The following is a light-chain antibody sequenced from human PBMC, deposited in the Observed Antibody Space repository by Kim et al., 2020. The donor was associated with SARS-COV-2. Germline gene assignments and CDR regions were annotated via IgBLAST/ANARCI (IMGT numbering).Light chain of an antibody. CDR1: TPIIGSDD. CDR2: RNT. Sequence: QRVTIACSGSTPIIGSDDVYWYQQLPGTAPKLLIYRNTKRPSGVPDRFSGSKSGTSASLAISGLRSEDEADYYCATWDDTLSGPGVFGGGTQLTVL. J-gene: IGLJ3*02. V-gene: IGLV1-47*01. CDR3: ATWDDTLSGPGV.